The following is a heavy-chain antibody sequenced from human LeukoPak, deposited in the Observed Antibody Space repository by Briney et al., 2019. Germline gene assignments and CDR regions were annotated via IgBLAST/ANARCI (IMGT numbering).Heavy chain of an antibody. V-gene: IGHV4-59*01. CDR1: GGSISSYY. Sequence: SETLSLTCTVSGGSISSYYWSWIRQPQGKGLEWIGYIYYSGSTNYNPSLKSRVTISVDTSKNQFSLKLSSVTAADTAVYYCARLRGHSFDPWGQGTLVTVSS. CDR3: ARLRGHSFDP. J-gene: IGHJ5*02. D-gene: IGHD3-3*02. CDR2: IYYSGST.